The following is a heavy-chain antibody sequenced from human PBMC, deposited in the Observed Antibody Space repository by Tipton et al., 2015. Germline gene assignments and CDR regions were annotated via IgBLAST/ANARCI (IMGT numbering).Heavy chain of an antibody. J-gene: IGHJ4*02. CDR2: ISTSGGT. CDR1: GDSVSRGRSY. Sequence: TLSLTCSVSGDSVSRGRSYWSWIRQPAGKGLEWIGRISTSGGTNYNPSLKNRVTMSVDTSKNQFSLHLSSVTAADTAVYYCAREVWYNDSTGYDYWGQGTLVTVSS. D-gene: IGHD3-22*01. V-gene: IGHV4-61*02. CDR3: AREVWYNDSTGYDY.